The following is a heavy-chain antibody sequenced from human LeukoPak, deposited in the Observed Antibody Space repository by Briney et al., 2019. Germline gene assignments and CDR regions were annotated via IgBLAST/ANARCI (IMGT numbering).Heavy chain of an antibody. D-gene: IGHD6-19*01. V-gene: IGHV3-30-3*01. CDR3: ARGGPYSSGEYFDY. Sequence: PGGSLRLSCAASGFTFSNYAIHWVRQAPGKGLEWVAVISYDGSNKYYADSVKGRFTISRDNSKNTLYLQMNSLTAEDTAVYYCARGGPYSSGEYFDYWGQGTLVTVSS. CDR1: GFTFSNYA. J-gene: IGHJ4*02. CDR2: ISYDGSNK.